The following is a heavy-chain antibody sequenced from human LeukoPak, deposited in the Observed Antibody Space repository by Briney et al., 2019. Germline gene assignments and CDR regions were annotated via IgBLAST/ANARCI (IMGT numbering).Heavy chain of an antibody. CDR2: IDTAGAYI. Sequence: PGGSLRLSCAASGFTFSNYAMNWVRQAPGKGPEWVSSIDTAGAYIYYADSVKGRFTISRDNAKNSLYLQMNSLRAEDTAVYYCARGAGTGYNWVAFDMWGQGTMVTVSS. D-gene: IGHD1-20*01. CDR1: GFTFSNYA. J-gene: IGHJ3*02. V-gene: IGHV3-21*01. CDR3: ARGAGTGYNWVAFDM.